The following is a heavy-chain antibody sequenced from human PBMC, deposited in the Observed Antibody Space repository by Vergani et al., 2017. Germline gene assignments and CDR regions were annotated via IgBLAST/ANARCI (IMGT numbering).Heavy chain of an antibody. CDR3: AKDLGDISIGYYPDS. J-gene: IGHJ4*02. Sequence: QVQLVESGGGVVQPGGSLRLSCAASGFTFRSYGMHWVRQAPGKGLEWVAFIRYDGSNKFYGDFVKGRFIISRDNSKNTLYLQMNSLRAEDTAVYYCAKDLGDISIGYYPDSWGQGTLVIVST. CDR1: GFTFRSYG. V-gene: IGHV3-30*02. CDR2: IRYDGSNK. D-gene: IGHD3-9*01.